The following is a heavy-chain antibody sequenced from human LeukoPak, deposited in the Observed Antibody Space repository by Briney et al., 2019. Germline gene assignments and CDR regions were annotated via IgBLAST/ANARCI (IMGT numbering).Heavy chain of an antibody. CDR1: GFTFSDYY. CDR2: ISSSSAYT. D-gene: IGHD6-6*01. V-gene: IGHV3-11*06. J-gene: IGHJ4*02. Sequence: GGSLRLSFAASGFTFSDYYMNWIRQAPGKGLEWISYISSSSAYTSYADSVKGRFTISRDNAKNSLYLQMNSLRAEDTAVYYCAREALYSSSYYFDYWGQVTLVTVSS. CDR3: AREALYSSSYYFDY.